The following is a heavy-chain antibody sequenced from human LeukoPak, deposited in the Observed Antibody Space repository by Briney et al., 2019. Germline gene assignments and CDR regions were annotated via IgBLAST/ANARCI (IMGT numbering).Heavy chain of an antibody. CDR2: VSVEGIGR. CDR3: ATVTKVDFNY. CDR1: GFTFSSYT. V-gene: IGHV3-30*09. D-gene: IGHD4-11*01. Sequence: GGSLRLSCSASGFTFSSYTFYWFRQAPGKGLEWVASVSVEGIGRYFPGSVEGRFAISRDDSKKSVLLQMSNLRPEDTAVYFCATVTKVDFNYWGQGTLVTVSS. J-gene: IGHJ4*02.